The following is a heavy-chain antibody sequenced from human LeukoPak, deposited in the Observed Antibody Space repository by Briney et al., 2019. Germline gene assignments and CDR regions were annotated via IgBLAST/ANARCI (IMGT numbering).Heavy chain of an antibody. D-gene: IGHD5-18*01. CDR3: ARGGGNSYAPVDY. V-gene: IGHV3-74*01. CDR2: INSNGNTT. J-gene: IGHJ4*02. Sequence: GGSLRLSCAASGFTFSTYWMYWARQVPGKGLVWVSRINSNGNTTPYADSVKGRFTISRDNAKNTLFLQMNSLRAEDTAVYYCARGGGNSYAPVDYWGQGTLVTVSS. CDR1: GFTFSTYW.